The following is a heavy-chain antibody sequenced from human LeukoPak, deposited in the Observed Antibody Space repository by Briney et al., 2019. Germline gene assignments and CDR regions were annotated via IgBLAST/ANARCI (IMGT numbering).Heavy chain of an antibody. CDR1: GFTFSSYW. J-gene: IGHJ4*02. CDR2: INIDGSNT. Sequence: GGSLRLSCAASGFTFSSYWMHWVRQAPGKGLVWVSRINIDGSNTIYADSVKGRFTISRDNAKNTLYLQMNSPRDEDTAVYYCARDQSMVEPTTADYWGQGTLVTVSS. CDR3: ARDQSMVEPTTADY. D-gene: IGHD4-17*01. V-gene: IGHV3-74*01.